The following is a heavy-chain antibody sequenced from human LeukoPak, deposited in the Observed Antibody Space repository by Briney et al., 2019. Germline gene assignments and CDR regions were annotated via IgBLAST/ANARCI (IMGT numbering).Heavy chain of an antibody. CDR3: ARVREWYSGSYYAYFDY. CDR1: GYTFNNYG. J-gene: IGHJ4*02. V-gene: IGHV1-69*06. Sequence: ASVKVSCKASGYTFNNYGISWVRQAPGQGLEWMGGIIPIFGTANYAQKFQGRVTITADKSTSTAYMELSSLRSEDTAVYYCARVREWYSGSYYAYFDYWGQGTLVTVSS. D-gene: IGHD1-26*01. CDR2: IIPIFGTA.